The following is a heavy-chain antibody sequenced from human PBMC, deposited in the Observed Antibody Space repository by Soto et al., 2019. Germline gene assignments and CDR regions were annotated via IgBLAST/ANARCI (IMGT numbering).Heavy chain of an antibody. Sequence: GGSLRLSCAASGFTVSSKYMSWVRQAPGKGLEWVSLIQNVGPTYYADSVKGRLTISRDTSENTVHLQMDSLRAEDTAVYYCARDDVLCDGGRGYGVPLDVGGKGTTVTVSS. V-gene: IGHV3-66*01. CDR2: IQNVGPT. J-gene: IGHJ6*04. CDR3: ARDDVLCDGGRGYGVPLDV. D-gene: IGHD2-21*01. CDR1: GFTVSSKY.